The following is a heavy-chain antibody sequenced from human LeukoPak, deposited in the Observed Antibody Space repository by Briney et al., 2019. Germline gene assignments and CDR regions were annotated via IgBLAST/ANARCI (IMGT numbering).Heavy chain of an antibody. V-gene: IGHV3-23*01. CDR1: GFTFSSYA. Sequence: GGSLRLSCAASGFTFSSYAMRWVRQAPGKGLEWVSALYGCGGRIYYADSVKGRFTITRDNSKNALDPQMNSLRAEDTAVYYCAKALARRYLPDYWGQGTLVTVSS. D-gene: IGHD6-6*01. CDR3: AKALARRYLPDY. CDR2: LYGCGGRI. J-gene: IGHJ4*02.